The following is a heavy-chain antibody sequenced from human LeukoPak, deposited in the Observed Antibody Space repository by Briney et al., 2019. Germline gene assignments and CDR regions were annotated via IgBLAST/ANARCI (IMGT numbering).Heavy chain of an antibody. J-gene: IGHJ4*02. CDR2: ISYDGSNK. Sequence: GGSLRLSCAASGFTFSSYAMHWVRQAPGKGLGWVAVISYDGSNKYYADSVKGRFTISRDNSKNTLYLQMNSLGAEDTAVYYCGRDAVLGSGSIDYWGQGVLVTVSS. D-gene: IGHD3-10*01. V-gene: IGHV3-30*04. CDR3: GRDAVLGSGSIDY. CDR1: GFTFSSYA.